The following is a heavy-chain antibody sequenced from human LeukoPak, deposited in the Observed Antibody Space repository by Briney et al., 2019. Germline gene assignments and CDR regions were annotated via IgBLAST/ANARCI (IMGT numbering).Heavy chain of an antibody. Sequence: GGSLRLSCAASGFTFSSYSMNWVRQAPGKGLEWVSSISSSSSYIYYADSVKGRFTISRDNAKNSLYLQMNSLRAEDTAVYYCARDPRYYYGSGSHFDYWGQGTLVTVSS. CDR1: GFTFSSYS. V-gene: IGHV3-21*01. CDR3: ARDPRYYYGSGSHFDY. J-gene: IGHJ4*02. CDR2: ISSSSSYI. D-gene: IGHD3-10*01.